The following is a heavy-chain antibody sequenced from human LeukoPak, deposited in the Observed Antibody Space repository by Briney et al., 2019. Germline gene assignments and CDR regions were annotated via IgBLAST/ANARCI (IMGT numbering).Heavy chain of an antibody. CDR2: TYYRSKWYN. D-gene: IGHD2-15*01. CDR1: GDSDSSNSAA. V-gene: IGHV6-1*01. J-gene: IGHJ5*02. Sequence: SQTLSLTCAISGDSDSSNSAAWNWIRQSPSRGLEWLGRTYYRSKWYNDYAVSVKSRITINPDTSKNQFSLQLNSVTPEDTAVYYCARSSVVVVAATYDTYNWFDPWGQGTLVTVSS. CDR3: ARSSVVVVAATYDTYNWFDP.